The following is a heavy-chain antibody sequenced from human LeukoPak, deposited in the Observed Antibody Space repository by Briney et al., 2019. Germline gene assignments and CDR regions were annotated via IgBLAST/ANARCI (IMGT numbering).Heavy chain of an antibody. CDR1: GFTFSSYA. CDR2: ISGSGGST. CDR3: ARKEGYYDFWSGQGIWNWFDP. J-gene: IGHJ5*02. Sequence: GGSLRLSCAASGFTFSSYAMSWVRQAPGKGLEWVSAISGSGGSTYYADSVKGRFTISRDNSKNTLYLQMNSLRAEDTAVYYCARKEGYYDFWSGQGIWNWFDPWGQGTLVTVSS. D-gene: IGHD3-3*01. V-gene: IGHV3-23*01.